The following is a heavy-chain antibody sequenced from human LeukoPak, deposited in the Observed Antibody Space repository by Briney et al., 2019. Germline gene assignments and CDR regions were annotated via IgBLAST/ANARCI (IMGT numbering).Heavy chain of an antibody. J-gene: IGHJ4*02. CDR2: IRGSDGST. V-gene: IGHV3-23*01. CDR3: AKDVYGDYGGLDY. CDR1: GFPFSTYA. D-gene: IGHD4-17*01. Sequence: GGSLRLSCAASGFPFSTYAMSWVRQAPGKGVEWVSSIRGSDGSTYYADSVKGRFSISRDNSKNTLYLQMSSLRAEDTAVYYCAKDVYGDYGGLDYWGQGTLVTVSS.